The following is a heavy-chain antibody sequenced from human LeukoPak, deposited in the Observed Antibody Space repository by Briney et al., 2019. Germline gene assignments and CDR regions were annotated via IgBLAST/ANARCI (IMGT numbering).Heavy chain of an antibody. CDR1: GGSISSYY. Sequence: PSEILSLTCTVSGGSISSYYWSWIRQPAGKGLEWIGRIYTSGSTNYNPSLKSRVTMSVDTSKNQFSLKLSSVTAADTAVYYCAKDLTYGNFDYWGQGTLVTVSS. V-gene: IGHV4-4*07. CDR3: AKDLTYGNFDY. CDR2: IYTSGST. D-gene: IGHD1-14*01. J-gene: IGHJ4*02.